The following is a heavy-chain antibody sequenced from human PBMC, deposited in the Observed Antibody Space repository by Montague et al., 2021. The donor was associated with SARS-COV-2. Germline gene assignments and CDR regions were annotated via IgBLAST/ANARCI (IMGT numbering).Heavy chain of an antibody. Sequence: SETLSLTCSVSGDSISNYSWSRIRQSPGKGLEWIGYIYYSGSTNYNPSLTSRVTISVDTSKNQVSLKLTSVTAADTAVYYCARHLRVTTVTSHMYHYAMDVWGQGTTVTVS. J-gene: IGHJ6*02. CDR2: IYYSGST. D-gene: IGHD4-11*01. CDR1: GDSISNYS. V-gene: IGHV4-59*08. CDR3: ARHLRVTTVTSHMYHYAMDV.